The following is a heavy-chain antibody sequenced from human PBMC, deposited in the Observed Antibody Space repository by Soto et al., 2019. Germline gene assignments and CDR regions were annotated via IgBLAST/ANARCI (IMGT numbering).Heavy chain of an antibody. CDR2: IIPIFGTA. D-gene: IGHD3-22*01. J-gene: IGHJ3*02. Sequence: GASVKVSCKASGGTFSSYAISWVRQAPGQGLEWMGGIIPIFGTANCAQKFQGRVTITADESTSTAYMELSSLRSEDTAVYYCALGEDSRGYYDDAFDIWGQGTMVTVSS. CDR3: ALGEDSRGYYDDAFDI. CDR1: GGTFSSYA. V-gene: IGHV1-69*13.